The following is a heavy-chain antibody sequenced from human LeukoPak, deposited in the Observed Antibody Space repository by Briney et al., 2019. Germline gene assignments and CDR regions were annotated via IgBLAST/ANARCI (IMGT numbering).Heavy chain of an antibody. CDR2: IYPGDSDT. D-gene: IGHD1-26*01. V-gene: IGHV5-51*01. J-gene: IGHJ6*02. CDR1: GYIFTSHW. Sequence: GESLKISRKGSGYIFTSHWIGWVRQMPEKGLEWMRIIYPGDSDTRYSPAFQGQVTISADKSNSTAYLQWSSLKASDTAMYYCARLGGNYYYYGMDVWGQGTTVTVSS. CDR3: ARLGGNYYYYGMDV.